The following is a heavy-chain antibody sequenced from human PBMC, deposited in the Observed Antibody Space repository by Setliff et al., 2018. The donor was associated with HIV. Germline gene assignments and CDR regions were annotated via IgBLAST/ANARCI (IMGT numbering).Heavy chain of an antibody. Sequence: SSETLSLTCTVSGGSMSNHYWSWIRQPAGKGLELIGRIFSSERTNYNPSLKSRVTLSVDTSKDQFSLKLNSVTAADTAVYYCARDSYYYHGSGYYYYYFDHWGQGTLVTVSS. CDR1: GGSMSNHY. J-gene: IGHJ4*02. D-gene: IGHD3-22*01. CDR3: ARDSYYYHGSGYYYYYFDH. V-gene: IGHV4-4*07. CDR2: IFSSERT.